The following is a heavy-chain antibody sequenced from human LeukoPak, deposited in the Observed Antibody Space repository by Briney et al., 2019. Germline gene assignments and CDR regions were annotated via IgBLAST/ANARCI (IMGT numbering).Heavy chain of an antibody. V-gene: IGHV1-8*02. CDR3: ARGPSYYGMDV. CDR1: GGTFSSYA. Sequence: ASVKVSCKASGGTFSSYAISWVRQAPGQGLEWMGWMNPNSGNTGYAQKFQGRVTMTRNTSISTAYMELSSLRSEDTAVYYCARGPSYYGMDVWGLGTTVTVSS. J-gene: IGHJ6*02. CDR2: MNPNSGNT.